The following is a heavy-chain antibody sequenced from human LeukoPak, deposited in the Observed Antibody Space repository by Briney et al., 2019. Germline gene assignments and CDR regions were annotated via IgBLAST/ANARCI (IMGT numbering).Heavy chain of an antibody. CDR3: ARDPPYYYDSSGYHSAFDY. J-gene: IGHJ4*02. D-gene: IGHD3-22*01. CDR2: IYYSGST. CDR1: GGSISSSSYY. Sequence: SETLSLTCTVSGGSISSSSYYWGWIRQPPGKGLEWIGSIYYSGSTYYNPSLKSRVTISVDTSKNQFSLKLSSVTAADTAVYYCARDPPYYYDSSGYHSAFDYWGQGTLVTVSS. V-gene: IGHV4-39*07.